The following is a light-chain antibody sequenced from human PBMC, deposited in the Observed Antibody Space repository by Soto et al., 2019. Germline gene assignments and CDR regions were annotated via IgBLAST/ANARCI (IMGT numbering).Light chain of an antibody. Sequence: DIQMTQSPSSLSASVGDRVTIACRASQPIANYVSWYQQKPGKPPKSLIYAASTLQSGVSPRFSGSGSGTEFTLTITSLRPEDSAVYYWQQSAKIPRTFGQGTKVEI. V-gene: IGKV1-39*01. CDR1: QPIANY. J-gene: IGKJ1*01. CDR3: QQSAKIPRT. CDR2: AAS.